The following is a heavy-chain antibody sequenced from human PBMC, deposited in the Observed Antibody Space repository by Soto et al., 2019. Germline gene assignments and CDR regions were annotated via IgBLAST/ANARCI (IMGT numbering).Heavy chain of an antibody. CDR2: ISSGAITI. J-gene: IGHJ4*02. CDR1: GSTFSDYY. D-gene: IGHD6-6*01. V-gene: IGHV3-11*01. CDR3: AGQYSSSSVEF. Sequence: GGSLRLSCAASGSTFSDYYMNWIRQAPGKGLEWVSYISSGAITIYYADSVKGRFTISRDNAKNSLYLQMNSLRAEDTAVYYCAGQYSSSSVEFWGQGTLVTVSS.